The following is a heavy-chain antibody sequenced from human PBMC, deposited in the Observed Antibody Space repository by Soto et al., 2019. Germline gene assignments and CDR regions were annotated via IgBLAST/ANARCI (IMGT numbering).Heavy chain of an antibody. CDR1: GGSISSSSYY. Sequence: SETLSLTCTVSGGSISSSSYYWGWIRQPPGKGLEWIGSIYYSGGTYYNPSLKSRVTISVDTSKNQFSLKLSSVTAADTAVYYCARQVPAETTGIDYWGQGTLVTVS. V-gene: IGHV4-39*01. CDR2: IYYSGGT. CDR3: ARQVPAETTGIDY. J-gene: IGHJ4*02. D-gene: IGHD4-17*01.